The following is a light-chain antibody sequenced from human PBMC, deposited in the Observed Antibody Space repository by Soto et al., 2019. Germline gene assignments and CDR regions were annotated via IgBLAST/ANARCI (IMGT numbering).Light chain of an antibody. CDR1: QSVSSSY. CDR3: QQYDSSPLT. Sequence: EIVLTQSPGTLSLSPGERATLSCRASQSVSSSYLAWYQQKPGQAPRLLIYGASSRATGIPDRFRGSGSGTDFTLTISRLEPEDCAVYYGQQYDSSPLTFGGGTKVEIK. CDR2: GAS. J-gene: IGKJ4*01. V-gene: IGKV3-20*01.